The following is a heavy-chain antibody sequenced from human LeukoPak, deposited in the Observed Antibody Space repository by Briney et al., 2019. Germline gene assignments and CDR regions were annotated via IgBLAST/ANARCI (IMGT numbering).Heavy chain of an antibody. CDR1: GFTFTGYY. CDR2: INPNSGGT. CDR3: ARGGVGYGMDV. D-gene: IGHD3-10*01. V-gene: IGHV1-2*06. Sequence: GRSLRLSCATSGFTFTGYYMHWVRQAPGQGLEWMGRINPNSGGTNYAQKFQGRVTMTRDTSISTAYMELSRLRSDDTAVYYCARGGVGYGMDVWGQGTTVTVSS. J-gene: IGHJ6*02.